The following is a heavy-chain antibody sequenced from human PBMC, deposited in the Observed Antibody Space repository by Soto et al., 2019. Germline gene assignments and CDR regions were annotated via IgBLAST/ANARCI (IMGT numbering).Heavy chain of an antibody. CDR1: GGSISSYY. D-gene: IGHD1-26*01. CDR2: IYYSGST. V-gene: IGHV4-59*01. J-gene: IGHJ6*02. Sequence: SETLSLTCTVSGGSISSYYWSWIRQPPGNGLEWIGYIYYSGSTNYNPSLKSRVTISVDTSKNQFSLKLSSVTAADTAVYYCASTGWEEKYYYYGMDVWGQGTTVTVSS. CDR3: ASTGWEEKYYYYGMDV.